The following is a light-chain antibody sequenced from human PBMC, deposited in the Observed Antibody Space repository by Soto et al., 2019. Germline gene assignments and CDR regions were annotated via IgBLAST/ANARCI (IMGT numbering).Light chain of an antibody. Sequence: DIVLTQSPGTLSLSPGERATLSCRASQSVSSNYLAWYQQRPGQAPRLLIYGASTRATGIPDRFSGGGSGTDFTLTISRLEPEDFAVYYCQQYGSLSWTFGQGTKVEIK. CDR2: GAS. J-gene: IGKJ1*01. V-gene: IGKV3-20*01. CDR1: QSVSSNY. CDR3: QQYGSLSWT.